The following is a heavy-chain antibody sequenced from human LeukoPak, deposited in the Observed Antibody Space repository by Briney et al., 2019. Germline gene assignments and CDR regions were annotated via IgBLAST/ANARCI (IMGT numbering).Heavy chain of an antibody. CDR3: AKTYLYFADCSGGSCYYFDN. J-gene: IGHJ4*02. Sequence: TGGSLRLSCAASGFTFSSDAMSWVRQAPGRGLEWVSGISGSGGSTQYPDSVKGRFTISRDTSSTPLYLQMNSLGAEDTAVYYCAKTYLYFADCSGGSCYYFDNWGQGTLVTVSS. V-gene: IGHV3-23*01. D-gene: IGHD2-15*01. CDR2: ISGSGGST. CDR1: GFTFSSDA.